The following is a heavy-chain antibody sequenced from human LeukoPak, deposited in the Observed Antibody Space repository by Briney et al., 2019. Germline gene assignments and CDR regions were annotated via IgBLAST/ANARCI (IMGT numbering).Heavy chain of an antibody. CDR2: INAGNGNT. V-gene: IGHV1-3*03. CDR1: GYTFTSYA. Sequence: GASVKVSCKASGYTFTSYAMHWVRQAPGQRLEWMGWINAGNGNTKYSQEFQGRVTITRDTSASTAYMELSSLRSEDMAVYYCARLNRETVAGLYYYYYMDVWGKGTTVTVSS. CDR3: ARLNRETVAGLYYYYYMDV. J-gene: IGHJ6*03. D-gene: IGHD6-19*01.